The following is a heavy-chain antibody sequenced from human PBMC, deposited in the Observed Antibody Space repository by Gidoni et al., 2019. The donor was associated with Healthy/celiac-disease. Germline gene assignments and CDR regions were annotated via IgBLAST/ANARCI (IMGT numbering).Heavy chain of an antibody. V-gene: IGHV3-30*18. J-gene: IGHJ4*02. CDR2: ILYDGSNK. D-gene: IGHD2-2*01. Sequence: QVQLVESRGGVVQPGRSLRLSCAASGFTFSSYSIQGVSQAPVKWMEWVAVILYDGSNKYYADSVKGRFTISRDNSKNTLYLQMNSLRAEVTAVYYCAKGSIWAVPAAMPDYFDYWGQGTLVTVSS. CDR3: AKGSIWAVPAAMPDYFDY. CDR1: GFTFSSYS.